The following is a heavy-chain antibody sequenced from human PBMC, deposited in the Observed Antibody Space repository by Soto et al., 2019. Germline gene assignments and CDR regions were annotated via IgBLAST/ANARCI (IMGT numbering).Heavy chain of an antibody. CDR2: IFDSGST. CDR3: AREIMPLTNDWYFDL. J-gene: IGHJ2*01. V-gene: IGHV4-30-4*01. Sequence: QVQLQESGPGLVKPSETLSLTCTVSGGSISGGVHSWSWIRQPPGKGLEWIGHIFDSGSTYYTPSLMSRLTISVDTSKDQFSLRLSSVTAADTAVYYCAREIMPLTNDWYFDLWGRGPLVTVSS. D-gene: IGHD2-8*01. CDR1: GGSISGGVHS.